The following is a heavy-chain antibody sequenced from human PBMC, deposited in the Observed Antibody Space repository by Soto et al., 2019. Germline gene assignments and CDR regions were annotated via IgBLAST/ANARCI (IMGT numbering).Heavy chain of an antibody. CDR1: GYTLTELS. J-gene: IGHJ4*02. CDR3: ATRKIPPKNYDSSGYTDY. CDR2: FDPEDGET. V-gene: IGHV1-24*01. Sequence: QVQLVQSGAEVKKPGASVKVSCKVSGYTLTELSMHWVRQAPGKGLEWMGGFDPEDGETIYAQKFQGRVTMTEDTSTEPAYMELSSLRSEDTAVYYCATRKIPPKNYDSSGYTDYWGQGTLVTVSS. D-gene: IGHD3-22*01.